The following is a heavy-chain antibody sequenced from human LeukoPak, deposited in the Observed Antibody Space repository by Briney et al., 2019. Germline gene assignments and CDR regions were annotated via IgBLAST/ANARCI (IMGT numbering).Heavy chain of an antibody. CDR3: ASYYPLPDY. V-gene: IGHV4-39*01. CDR1: GGSISSSSYY. D-gene: IGHD1-26*01. J-gene: IGHJ4*02. Sequence: SETLSLTCTVSGGSISSSSYYWGWIRQPPGKGLEWIGSIYYSGSTYYNPSLKSRVTISVDTSKNQFSLKLSSETAADTAVYYCASYYPLPDYWGQGTLVTVSS. CDR2: IYYSGST.